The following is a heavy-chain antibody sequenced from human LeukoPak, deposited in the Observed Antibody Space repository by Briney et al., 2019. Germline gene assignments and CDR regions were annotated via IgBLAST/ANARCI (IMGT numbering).Heavy chain of an antibody. J-gene: IGHJ4*02. Sequence: QSGRSLRLSCAASGFTFSSYAMHWVRQAPGKGLEWVAVISYDGSNKYYADSVKGRFTISRDNSKNTLYLQMNSLRAEDTAVYYCASPHNWSDQGDYWGQGTLVTVSS. CDR2: ISYDGSNK. CDR3: ASPHNWSDQGDY. CDR1: GFTFSSYA. V-gene: IGHV3-30*04. D-gene: IGHD1-20*01.